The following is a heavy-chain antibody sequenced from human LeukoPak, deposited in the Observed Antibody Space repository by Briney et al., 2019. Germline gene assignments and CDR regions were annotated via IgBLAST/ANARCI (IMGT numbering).Heavy chain of an antibody. V-gene: IGHV4-34*01. J-gene: IGHJ5*02. CDR1: GGSFSGYY. Sequence: SQTLSLTCAVYGGSFSGYYWSWIRQPPGKGLEWIGEINHSGSTNYNPSLKSRVTISVDTSKNQFSLKLSSVTAADTAGYYCARAVGVWFGANSWFDPWGQGTLVTVSS. CDR3: ARAVGVWFGANSWFDP. D-gene: IGHD3-10*01. CDR2: INHSGST.